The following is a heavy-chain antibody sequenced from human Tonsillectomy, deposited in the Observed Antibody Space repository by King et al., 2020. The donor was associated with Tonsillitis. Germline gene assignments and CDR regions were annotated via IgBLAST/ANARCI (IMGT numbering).Heavy chain of an antibody. D-gene: IGHD2-2*01. CDR2: VIPIFGTT. V-gene: IGHV1-69*01. Sequence: QLVQSGAEVKKPGSSVKVSCKASGGIFSGYAISWVRQAPGQGLEWMGGVIPIFGTTNYAQKFQGRVTITADESTNTAYMELSSLRSEDTAVYYCARDIVPAADPHDYYSMDVWGQGTTVTVSS. CDR1: GGIFSGYA. CDR3: ARDIVPAADPHDYYSMDV. J-gene: IGHJ6*02.